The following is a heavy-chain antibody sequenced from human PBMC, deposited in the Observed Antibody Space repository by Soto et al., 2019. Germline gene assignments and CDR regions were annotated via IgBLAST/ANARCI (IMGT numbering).Heavy chain of an antibody. D-gene: IGHD4-17*01. Sequence: SETLSLTCTVSGGSISSGDYYWSWIRQPPGKGLEWIGYIYYSGSTYYNPSLKSRVTISVDTSKNQFSLKLSSVTAADTAVYYCARVFTVTPSRAEYSLHWGEGTLVTVSS. CDR1: GGSISSGDYY. J-gene: IGHJ1*01. CDR3: ARVFTVTPSRAEYSLH. CDR2: IYYSGST. V-gene: IGHV4-30-4*01.